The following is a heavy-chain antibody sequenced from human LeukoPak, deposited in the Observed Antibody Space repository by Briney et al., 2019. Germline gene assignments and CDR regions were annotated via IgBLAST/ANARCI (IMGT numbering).Heavy chain of an antibody. Sequence: VASVKVSCKASGYTFTSYDINWVRQAPGQGLEWMGWMTPNSGNTDYAQKFQGRVTMTRNTSISTAYIELSSLRSEDTAVYYCARVPRNIAARLSYYYMDVWGKGTTVTVSS. CDR1: GYTFTSYD. D-gene: IGHD6-6*01. V-gene: IGHV1-8*01. CDR3: ARVPRNIAARLSYYYMDV. J-gene: IGHJ6*03. CDR2: MTPNSGNT.